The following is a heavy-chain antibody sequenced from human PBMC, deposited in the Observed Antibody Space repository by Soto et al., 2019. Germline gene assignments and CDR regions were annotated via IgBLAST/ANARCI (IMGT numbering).Heavy chain of an antibody. CDR3: ARRRGYSYGYEYYYYGMCV. Sequence: PEGAMRGSCAASGCSFSSYRMSWVRQARGKGLAWVTNIKQDGSEKYYADSGKGRFTISRDNANNSLYLQINSLRAEDTAVYYCARRRGYSYGYEYYYYGMCVWGQGTTVTVAS. D-gene: IGHD5-18*01. CDR1: GCSFSSYR. V-gene: IGHV3-7*03. J-gene: IGHJ6*02. CDR2: IKQDGSEK.